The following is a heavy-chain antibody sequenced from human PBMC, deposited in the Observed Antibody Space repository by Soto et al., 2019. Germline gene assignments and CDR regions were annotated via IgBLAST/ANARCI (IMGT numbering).Heavy chain of an antibody. CDR1: GYTFTGYY. V-gene: IGHV1-2*04. J-gene: IGHJ6*02. CDR2: INPNSGGT. CDR3: ARAGSSWSDYYYGMDV. Sequence: ASVKVSCKASGYTFTGYYMHWVRQAPGQGLEWMGWINPNSGGTNYAQKFQGWVTMTRDTSISTAYMELGRLRSDDTAVYYCARAGSSWSDYYYGMDVWGQGTTVTVSS. D-gene: IGHD6-13*01.